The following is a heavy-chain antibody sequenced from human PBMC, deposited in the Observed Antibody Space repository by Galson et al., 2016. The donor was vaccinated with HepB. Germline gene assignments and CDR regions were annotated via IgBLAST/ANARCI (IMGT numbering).Heavy chain of an antibody. CDR3: AKGVYGGNSPSDY. Sequence: SQKFQDRITITRDKSASTTYMELRSLMSEDTAVYYCAKGVYGGNSPSDYWGQGALVTVSS. J-gene: IGHJ4*02. V-gene: IGHV1-3*01. D-gene: IGHD4-23*01.